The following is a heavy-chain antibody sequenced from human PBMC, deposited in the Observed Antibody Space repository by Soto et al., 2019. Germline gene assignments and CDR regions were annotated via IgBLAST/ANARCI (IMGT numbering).Heavy chain of an antibody. D-gene: IGHD4-17*01. CDR3: AREQETTVEPYYYYGMDV. V-gene: IGHV3-33*01. CDR1: GFTFSSYG. CDR2: IWYDESNK. Sequence: GGSLRLSCAASGFTFSSYGMHWVRQAPGKGLEWVAVIWYDESNKYYADSVKGRFTISRDNSKNTLYLQMNSLRAEDTAVYYCAREQETTVEPYYYYGMDVWGQGTTVTVSS. J-gene: IGHJ6*02.